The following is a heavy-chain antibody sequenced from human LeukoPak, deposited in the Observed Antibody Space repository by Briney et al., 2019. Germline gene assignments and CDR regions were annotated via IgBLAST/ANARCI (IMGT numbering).Heavy chain of an antibody. J-gene: IGHJ4*02. CDR1: GGSISSYY. D-gene: IGHD3-3*01. CDR3: ARSASREYYDFWSGYYFTGYYFDY. CDR2: IYYSGST. Sequence: SETLSLNCTVSGGSISSYYWSWIRQPPGKGLEWIGCIYYSGSTNYNPSLKGRVTISVDTSKNQFSLKLSSVTAADTAVYYCARSASREYYDFWSGYYFTGYYFDYWGQGTLVTVSS. V-gene: IGHV4-59*01.